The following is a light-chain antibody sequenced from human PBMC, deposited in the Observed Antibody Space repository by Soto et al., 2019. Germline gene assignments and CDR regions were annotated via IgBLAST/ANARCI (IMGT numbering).Light chain of an antibody. Sequence: DIQMTQYPSSLSASVRVRVTITCQATQDISNYLNWYQQKPGKAPKLLIYKMSASERGVPSRFSGSGSGIEFTLTISSLQSADSAVYYCQQYSNWPPFTFGQGTRLEIK. CDR2: KMS. CDR3: QQYSNWPPFT. CDR1: QDISNY. V-gene: IGKV1-33*01. J-gene: IGKJ5*01.